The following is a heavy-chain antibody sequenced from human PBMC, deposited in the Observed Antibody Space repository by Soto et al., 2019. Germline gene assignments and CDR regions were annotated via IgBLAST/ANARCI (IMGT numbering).Heavy chain of an antibody. CDR1: GGSFSGYY. J-gene: IGHJ3*02. CDR2: INPSGST. Sequence: QVQLQQWGAGLLKPSETLSLTCAVYGGSFSGYYWSWIRQPPGKGLEWIGEINPSGSTNYNPSLKRRVTISVDTSKNQCSLKWSSVTSAYTAVYYCARVMAAAGGGDIWGQGTMVTVSS. D-gene: IGHD6-13*01. V-gene: IGHV4-34*01. CDR3: ARVMAAAGGGDI.